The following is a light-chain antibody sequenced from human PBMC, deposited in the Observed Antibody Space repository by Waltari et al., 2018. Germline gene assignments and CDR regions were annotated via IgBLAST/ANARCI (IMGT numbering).Light chain of an antibody. V-gene: IGKV3-15*01. CDR1: QGLSDY. Sequence: MTQSPATLSVSPGETAALSCRASQGLSDYLAWYQQKPGQAPRLLIFGASTRASGIPARFSGSGSGTEFLLTISSLQSEDFAIYYCQQYHNWPITFGQGTRLEIK. J-gene: IGKJ5*01. CDR2: GAS. CDR3: QQYHNWPIT.